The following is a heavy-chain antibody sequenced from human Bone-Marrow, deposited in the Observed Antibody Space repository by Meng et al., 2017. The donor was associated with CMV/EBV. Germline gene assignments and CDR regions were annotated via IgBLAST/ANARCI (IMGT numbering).Heavy chain of an antibody. CDR3: ATLSTGVPWFDP. CDR2: INQDGRAK. Sequence: GESLKISCAASGFNSSTYWMSWVRQAPGKGPEWVANINQDGRAKYHVGSLQGRFTISRDNAKNSLYLQMNSLRAEDTAVYYCATLSTGVPWFDPWAQGTLVTVSS. J-gene: IGHJ5*02. V-gene: IGHV3-7*01. CDR1: GFNSSTYW. D-gene: IGHD3-10*01.